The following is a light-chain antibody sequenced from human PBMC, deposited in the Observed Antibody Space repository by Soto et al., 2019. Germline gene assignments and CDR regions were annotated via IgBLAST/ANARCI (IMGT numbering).Light chain of an antibody. J-gene: IGLJ1*01. Sequence: QSALTQPASVPGSPGQSITISCTGTSGDVGGYDCVSWYQQYPGKAPKLMIYEVSNRPSGVSNRFSGSKSGNTASLTISGLQAEDEADYYCSSYTARSTAAYVFGTGTKLTVL. V-gene: IGLV2-14*01. CDR3: SSYTARSTAAYV. CDR2: EVS. CDR1: SGDVGGYDC.